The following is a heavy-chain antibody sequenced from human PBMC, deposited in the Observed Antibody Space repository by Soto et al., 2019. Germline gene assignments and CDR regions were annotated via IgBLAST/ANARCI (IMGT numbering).Heavy chain of an antibody. J-gene: IGHJ5*02. CDR2: IYYSGST. CDR1: GGSISSYY. CDR3: ARLGCSGGSCSFDP. D-gene: IGHD2-15*01. V-gene: IGHV4-59*08. Sequence: SETLSLTCTVSGGSISSYYWSWIRQPPGKGLEYIGYIYYSGSTNYNPSLKSRVTISVDTSKNQFSLNLNSVTAADTAVYYCARLGCSGGSCSFDPWGQGTLVTVSS.